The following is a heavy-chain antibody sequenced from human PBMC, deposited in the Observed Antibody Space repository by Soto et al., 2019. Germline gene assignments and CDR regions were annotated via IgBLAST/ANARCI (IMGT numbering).Heavy chain of an antibody. CDR3: AREDREYYYYYYGMDV. V-gene: IGHV1-2*02. J-gene: IGHJ6*02. D-gene: IGHD3-10*01. CDR1: GYTFTGYY. Sequence: ASVKVSCKASGYTFTGYYMHWVRQAPGQGLEWMGWINPNSGGTNYAQKFQGRVTMTRDTSISTAYMELSRLRSDDTAVYYCAREDREYYYYYYGMDVWGQGTTVSVSS. CDR2: INPNSGGT.